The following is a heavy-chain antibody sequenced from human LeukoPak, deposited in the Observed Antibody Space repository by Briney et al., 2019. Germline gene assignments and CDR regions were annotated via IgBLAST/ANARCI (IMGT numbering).Heavy chain of an antibody. D-gene: IGHD3-22*01. V-gene: IGHV3-53*01. J-gene: IGHJ3*02. CDR2: IYKDGRT. CDR1: GFIVSSNY. CDR3: ARDAYYYDSSGYSAFDI. Sequence: GGSLRLSCAASGFIVSSNYMTWVRQAPGKGLEWVSVIYKDGRTFYADSVKGRFTISRDNSKNTLYLQMNSLRAEDTAVYYCARDAYYYDSSGYSAFDIWGQGTMVTVSS.